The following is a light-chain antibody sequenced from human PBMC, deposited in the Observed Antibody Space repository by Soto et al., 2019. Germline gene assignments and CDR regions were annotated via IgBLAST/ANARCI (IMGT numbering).Light chain of an antibody. CDR2: EGS. Sequence: QSVLTQPASVSGSPGQLITISCTGTSSDVGSYNLVSWYQQHPGKAPKLMIYEGSKRPSGVSNRFSGSKSGNTASLTISGLQAEDEADYYCCSYAGSSTWVFGGGTKLTVL. CDR1: SSDVGSYNL. V-gene: IGLV2-23*01. CDR3: CSYAGSSTWV. J-gene: IGLJ3*02.